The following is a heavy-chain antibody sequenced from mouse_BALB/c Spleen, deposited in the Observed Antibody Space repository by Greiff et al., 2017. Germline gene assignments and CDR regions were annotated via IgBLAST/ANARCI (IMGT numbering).Heavy chain of an antibody. CDR2: ISYSGST. CDR3: ARGDRYRAMDY. Sequence: EVQRVESGPGLVKPSQSLSLTCTVTGYSITSDYAWNWIRQFPGNKLEWMGYISYSGSTSYNPSLKSRISITRDTSKNQFFLQLNSVTTEDTATYYCARGDRYRAMDYWGQGTSVTVSS. J-gene: IGHJ4*01. D-gene: IGHD2-14*01. CDR1: GYSITSDYA. V-gene: IGHV3-2*02.